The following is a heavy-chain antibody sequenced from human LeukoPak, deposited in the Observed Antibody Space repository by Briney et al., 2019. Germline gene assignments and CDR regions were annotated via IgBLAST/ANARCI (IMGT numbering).Heavy chain of an antibody. CDR2: ISYDGSNK. J-gene: IGHJ4*02. Sequence: PGRSLRLSCAASGFTFSSYAMHRVRQAPGKGLEWVAVISYDGSNKYYADPVKGRFPISRDNSKNTLYLQMTSLRAEDTAVYYCARDLRRDGYNPDYWGQGTLVTVSS. V-gene: IGHV3-30-3*01. CDR1: GFTFSSYA. D-gene: IGHD5-24*01. CDR3: ARDLRRDGYNPDY.